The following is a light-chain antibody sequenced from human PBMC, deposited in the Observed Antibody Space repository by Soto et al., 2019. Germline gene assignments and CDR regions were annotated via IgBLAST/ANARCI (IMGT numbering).Light chain of an antibody. CDR2: GAS. J-gene: IGKJ1*01. CDR3: HQYDSWT. CDR1: QSFNSIY. V-gene: IGKV3-20*01. Sequence: EIVLTQPPSTLSLSPGERATLSCRASQSFNSIYLAWYQQKPGQAPRLLIYGASSRATGIPDRFSGSGSGTDFTLTISRLEPEDFAVYYCHQYDSWTFGQGTKVDNK.